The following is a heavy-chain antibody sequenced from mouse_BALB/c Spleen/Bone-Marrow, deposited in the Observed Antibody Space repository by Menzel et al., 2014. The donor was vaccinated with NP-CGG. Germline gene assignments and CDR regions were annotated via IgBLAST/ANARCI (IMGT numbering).Heavy chain of an antibody. D-gene: IGHD2-2*01. J-gene: IGHJ4*01. Sequence: VQLQQSGPELVKPGASVKMSCKASGYTFTSYVMHWVKQKPGQGLEWIGYINPYNDGTKYNEKFKGKATLTSDKSSSTAYMELSSLTSEDSAVCYCARGGWLRAMDYWGQGTSVTVSS. V-gene: IGHV1-14*01. CDR1: GYTFTSYV. CDR2: INPYNDGT. CDR3: ARGGWLRAMDY.